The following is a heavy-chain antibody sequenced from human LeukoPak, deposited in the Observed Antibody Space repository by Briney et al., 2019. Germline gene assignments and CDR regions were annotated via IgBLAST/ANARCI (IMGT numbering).Heavy chain of an antibody. CDR3: AREYYDSSGPYRYYGMDV. J-gene: IGHJ6*02. Sequence: GASVKVSRKASGYTFTSYAMHWVRQAPGQRLEWMGWINAGNGNTKYSQKFQGRVTITRDTSASTAYMELSSLRSEDTAVYYCAREYYDSSGPYRYYGMDVWGQGTTVTVSS. CDR1: GYTFTSYA. V-gene: IGHV1-3*01. CDR2: INAGNGNT. D-gene: IGHD3-22*01.